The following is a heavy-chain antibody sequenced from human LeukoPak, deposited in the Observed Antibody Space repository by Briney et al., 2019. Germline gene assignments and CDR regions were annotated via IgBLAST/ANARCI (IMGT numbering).Heavy chain of an antibody. Sequence: PGGSLRLSCDASGFSMYTYTMYWVRQAPGKGLEWVSGISPSADIKYYADSVEGRFTISRDNSKNMLYLEVISLTADDTAVYYCAKDDAWLRFGEWSQGTLVTVSS. D-gene: IGHD3-10*01. V-gene: IGHV3-23*01. CDR2: ISPSADIK. CDR3: AKDDAWLRFGE. J-gene: IGHJ4*02. CDR1: GFSMYTYT.